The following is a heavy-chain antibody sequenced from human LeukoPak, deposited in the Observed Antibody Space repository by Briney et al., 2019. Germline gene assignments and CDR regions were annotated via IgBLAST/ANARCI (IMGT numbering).Heavy chain of an antibody. J-gene: IGHJ3*01. CDR2: IYYSAST. CDR1: GGSISSSSYY. Sequence: SETLSLTCTVSGGSISSSSYYWRWIRQPPGKGLEWIGSIYYSASTYYNPSLKSRVTISVDTSKNQFSLKLSSVPAADTAVYSRARNDYYGDYLAFDFWGQGTMVTVSS. V-gene: IGHV4-39*01. CDR3: ARNDYYGDYLAFDF. D-gene: IGHD4-17*01.